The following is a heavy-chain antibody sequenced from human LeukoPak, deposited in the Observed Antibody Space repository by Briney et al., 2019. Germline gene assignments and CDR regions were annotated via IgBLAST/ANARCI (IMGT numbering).Heavy chain of an antibody. V-gene: IGHV4-59*01. D-gene: IGHD2-15*01. Sequence: SETLSLTCSVSTDSTNTYYWSWVRQSPGKGLEWIGHIYQTGSTDYNPSFRSRVTISIDMSKKEFSLKLTSVTVADTAMYYCVRLRWELLAPDFDQWGQGAFVIVSS. CDR3: VRLRWELLAPDFDQ. J-gene: IGHJ4*02. CDR1: TDSTNTYY. CDR2: IYQTGST.